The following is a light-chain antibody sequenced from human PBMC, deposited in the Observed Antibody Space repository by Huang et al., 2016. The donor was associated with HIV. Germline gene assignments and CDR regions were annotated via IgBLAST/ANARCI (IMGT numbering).Light chain of an antibody. CDR1: QSVNSY. J-gene: IGKJ5*01. V-gene: IGKV3-11*01. CDR3: QQRRYWPPIT. Sequence: ETGLTQSPATPSFSPGERATLSCRANQSVNSYLAWYQQKPGQTPRLLIYYASNRATGIPARFSGSGSGTDFTLTISSLEPEDFAVYYCQQRRYWPPITFGQGTRLEIK. CDR2: YAS.